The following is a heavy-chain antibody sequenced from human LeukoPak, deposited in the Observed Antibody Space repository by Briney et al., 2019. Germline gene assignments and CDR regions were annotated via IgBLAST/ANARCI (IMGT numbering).Heavy chain of an antibody. V-gene: IGHV3-72*01. CDR3: ARDTHVAMDV. J-gene: IGHJ6*04. CDR2: TKGKAKSYTT. Sequence: GGSLRLSCAASGFTFSDHYMNWVRQAPGKGLEWVGRTKGKAKSYTTEYAASVEGRFTVTRDDSKNSLSLQMNNVKTEDTAVYYCARDTHVAMDVWGKGTTVTVSS. CDR1: GFTFSDHY. D-gene: IGHD2-21*01.